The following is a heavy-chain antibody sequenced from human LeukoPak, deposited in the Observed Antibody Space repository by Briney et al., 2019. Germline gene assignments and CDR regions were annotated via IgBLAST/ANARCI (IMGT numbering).Heavy chain of an antibody. CDR1: GYTFTGYY. CDR2: INPNSGGT. D-gene: IGHD1-26*01. V-gene: IGHV1-2*02. J-gene: IGHJ4*02. Sequence: ASVKVSCKASGYTFTGYYMHWVRQAPGQGLEWMGWINPNSGGTNCAQKFQGRVTMTRDTSISTAYMELSRLRSDDTAVYYCATSGSYYRGVDYWGQGTLVTVSS. CDR3: ATSGSYYRGVDY.